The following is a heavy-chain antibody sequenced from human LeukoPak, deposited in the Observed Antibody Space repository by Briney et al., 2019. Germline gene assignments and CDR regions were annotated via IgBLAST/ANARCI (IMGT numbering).Heavy chain of an antibody. J-gene: IGHJ6*03. CDR2: IKSKTDGGTT. CDR1: GFTFSNAW. Sequence: PGGSLRLSCAASGFTFSNAWMSWVRQAPGEGLEWVGRIKSKTDGGTTDYAAPVKGRFTISRDDSKNTLYLQMNSLKTEDTAVYYCTTANPLRRSGGYYMDVWGKGTTVTVSS. D-gene: IGHD2-15*01. CDR3: TTANPLRRSGGYYMDV. V-gene: IGHV3-15*01.